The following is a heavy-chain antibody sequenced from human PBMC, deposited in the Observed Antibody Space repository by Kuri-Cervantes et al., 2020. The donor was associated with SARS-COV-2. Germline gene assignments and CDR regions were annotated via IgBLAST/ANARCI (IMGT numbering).Heavy chain of an antibody. J-gene: IGHJ2*01. V-gene: IGHV3-7*01. CDR3: ARGAGYYDLWNNYDMYFDL. CDR1: GFTFSSYW. Sequence: GGSLRLSCAASGFTFSSYWMSWVRQAPGKGLEWVANIKQDGSEKYYVDSVKGRFTISRDNAKNSLYLQMNSLRAEDTAVYYCARGAGYYDLWNNYDMYFDLWGRGTLVTVSS. CDR2: IKQDGSEK. D-gene: IGHD3-3*01.